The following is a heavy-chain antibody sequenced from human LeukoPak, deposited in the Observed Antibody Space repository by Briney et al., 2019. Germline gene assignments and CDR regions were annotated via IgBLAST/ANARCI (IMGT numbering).Heavy chain of an antibody. CDR1: GFTVGTNY. CDR2: IYSGDRT. V-gene: IGHV3-66*01. D-gene: IGHD3-10*01. CDR3: ARDVRKQGLWS. J-gene: IGHJ4*02. Sequence: GGSLRLSCAASGFTVGTNYMSWVRQAPGKGLEWVSIIYSGDRTDYADSLKGRFTISRDTSKNTLYLQMSSLRAEDTAVYYCARDVRKQGLWSWGQGTLVTVSS.